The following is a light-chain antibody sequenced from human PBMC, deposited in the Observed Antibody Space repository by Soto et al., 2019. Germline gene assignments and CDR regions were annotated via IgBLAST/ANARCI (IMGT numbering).Light chain of an antibody. CDR1: SSDVGGYDY. CDR2: DVS. V-gene: IGLV2-14*03. CDR3: NSYTTSSTFV. Sequence: QSVLAQPASVSGSPGQSITISCAGTSSDVGGYDYVSWYQHHPGKAPKLMIYDVSNRPSGVSNRFSGSKSDNTASLTISGLQAEDEADYYCNSYTTSSTFVFGTGTKLTVL. J-gene: IGLJ1*01.